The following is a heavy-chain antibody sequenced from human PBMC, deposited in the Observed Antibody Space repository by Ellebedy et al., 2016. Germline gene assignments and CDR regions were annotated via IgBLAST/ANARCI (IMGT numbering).Heavy chain of an antibody. CDR3: ARRSDWFDS. J-gene: IGHJ5*01. Sequence: SETLSLTCTVSGGSMTSYYWSWIRQPPGKGLEWIANIDYSANTNYNPSLESRVTVSVDTKKKQISLHLRSVTAADTAVYYCARRSDWFDSWGQGLPVTVSS. V-gene: IGHV4-59*01. CDR1: GGSMTSYY. CDR2: IDYSANT.